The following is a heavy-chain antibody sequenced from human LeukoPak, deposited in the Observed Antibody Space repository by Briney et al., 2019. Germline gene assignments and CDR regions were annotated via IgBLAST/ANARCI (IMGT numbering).Heavy chain of an antibody. CDR1: GFTFDDYA. CDR2: ISWNSGSI. J-gene: IGHJ1*01. V-gene: IGHV3-9*01. CDR3: AKDPASVAGVSYFQH. Sequence: PGGSLRLSCAASGFTFDDYAMHWVRQAPGKGLEWVSGISWNSGSIGYADSVKGRFTISRDNAKNSLYLQMNSLRAEDTALYYCAKDPASVAGVSYFQHWGQGTLVTVSS. D-gene: IGHD6-19*01.